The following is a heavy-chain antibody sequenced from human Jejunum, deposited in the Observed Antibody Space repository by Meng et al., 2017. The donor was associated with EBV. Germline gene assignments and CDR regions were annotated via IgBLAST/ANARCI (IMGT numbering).Heavy chain of an antibody. V-gene: IGHV3-23*01. CDR1: GFTLSAYA. CDR3: ARVPDGINMWFDP. D-gene: IGHD3-10*01. CDR2: ISDTGDVT. J-gene: IGHJ5*02. Sequence: LLVSGVGLVPRGGSLVLSCKASGFTLSAYAMSWVRQAPGKGLEWVSAISDTGDVTYYADSVKGRFTISRDNSRNILYLQMSSLRVEDTALYYCARVPDGINMWFDPWGQGALVTVSS.